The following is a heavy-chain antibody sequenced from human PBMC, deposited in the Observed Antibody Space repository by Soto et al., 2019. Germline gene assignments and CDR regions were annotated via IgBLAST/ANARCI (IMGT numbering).Heavy chain of an antibody. Sequence: GGSLRLSCAASGFTFNRYDMYWARQAPGKGLEWVALISYDGINEYYADSVRGRFTISRDNSKNTLYLQMNSLRTEDTAVYYCAKGPYRQQHVVSDHWGQGTLVTVSS. J-gene: IGHJ4*02. D-gene: IGHD6-13*01. V-gene: IGHV3-30*18. CDR1: GFTFNRYD. CDR3: AKGPYRQQHVVSDH. CDR2: ISYDGINE.